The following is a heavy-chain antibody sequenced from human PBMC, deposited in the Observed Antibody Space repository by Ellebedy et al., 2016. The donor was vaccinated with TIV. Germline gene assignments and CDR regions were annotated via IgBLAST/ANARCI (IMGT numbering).Heavy chain of an antibody. J-gene: IGHJ4*02. CDR2: ISSSSSYI. CDR3: AREATSQYYYDSSGYQIDY. D-gene: IGHD3-22*01. CDR1: GFTFSSYN. V-gene: IGHV3-21*06. Sequence: PGGSLRLSCAASGFTFSSYNMNWVRQAPGKGLEWVSSISSSSSYIYYADSVKGRFTISRDNAKNTLYLQMNSLRAEDTAVYYCAREATSQYYYDSSGYQIDYWGQGTLVTVSS.